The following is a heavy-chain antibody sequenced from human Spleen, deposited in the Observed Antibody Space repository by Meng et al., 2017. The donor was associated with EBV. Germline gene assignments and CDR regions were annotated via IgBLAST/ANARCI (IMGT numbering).Heavy chain of an antibody. Sequence: QLQETGPGLVKPSGTLSLTWPVTCVTGSGYYWYSWVRQPPGKGLEWIGEIYHSGRTNYNPSLKSRATISADKSETQFSLNLKSVTAADTAVYYCARGRGGYYIFDYWGQGTLVTVSS. CDR2: IYHSGRT. J-gene: IGHJ4*02. CDR1: CVTGSGYYW. D-gene: IGHD3-22*01. CDR3: ARGRGGYYIFDY. V-gene: IGHV4-4*02.